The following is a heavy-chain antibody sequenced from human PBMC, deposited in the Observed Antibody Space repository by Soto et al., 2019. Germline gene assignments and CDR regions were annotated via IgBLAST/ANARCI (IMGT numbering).Heavy chain of an antibody. Sequence: QGQLVQSGPEVKKPGASVKVSCKASGYTFSRYGISWVRQAPGQGLEWMGWVSGYNGDTKYAQKVQGRVTMTVDTCTYTAYMELRSLTSDDTAKYYCAKNGQPPYYYYGMDVGGQGTTVTVS. CDR3: AKNGQPPYYYYGMDV. V-gene: IGHV1-18*01. D-gene: IGHD2-8*01. CDR1: GYTFSRYG. J-gene: IGHJ6*02. CDR2: VSGYNGDT.